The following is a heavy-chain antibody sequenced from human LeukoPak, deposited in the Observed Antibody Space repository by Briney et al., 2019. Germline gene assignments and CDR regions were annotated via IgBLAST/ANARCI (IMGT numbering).Heavy chain of an antibody. CDR3: ICLTDPFDY. V-gene: IGHV3-49*04. CDR1: GFTFGAHS. J-gene: IGHJ4*02. Sequence: PGGSLRLSCTGSGFTFGAHSMAWVRQAPGKGPEWVGFIRGKAYGGATGHTASVKGRFTISRDDSKSIVYLQMNSLRTEDTAVYYCICLTDPFDYWGQGSLVTVSS. CDR2: IRGKAYGGAT.